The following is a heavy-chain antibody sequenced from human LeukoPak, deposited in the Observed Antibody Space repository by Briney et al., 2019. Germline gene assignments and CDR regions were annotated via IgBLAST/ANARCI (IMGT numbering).Heavy chain of an antibody. CDR3: ARPTRDYYYGMDV. V-gene: IGHV1-2*02. CDR2: INPDSGGT. Sequence: ASVKVSCKASGYTFTGYYMHWVRQAPGQGLEWMGWINPDSGGTNYAQKFQGRVTMTRDTSISTAYMELSRLRSDDTAVYYCARPTRDYYYGMDVWGQGTTVTVSS. J-gene: IGHJ6*02. CDR1: GYTFTGYY.